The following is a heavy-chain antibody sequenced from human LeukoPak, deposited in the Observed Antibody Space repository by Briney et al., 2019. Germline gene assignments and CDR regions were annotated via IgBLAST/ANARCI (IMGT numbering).Heavy chain of an antibody. CDR1: GYTFTSYY. D-gene: IGHD2-2*01. CDR2: INPSGGST. CDR3: ARGYIVVVPAAPRTPAFDY. Sequence: ASVKVSCKASGYTFTSYYMHWVRQAPGQGLEWMGIINPSGGSTSYAQKFQGRVTMTRDTSTSTVYMELSSLRSEDTAVYYCARGYIVVVPAAPRTPAFDYWGQGTLVTVSS. J-gene: IGHJ4*02. V-gene: IGHV1-46*01.